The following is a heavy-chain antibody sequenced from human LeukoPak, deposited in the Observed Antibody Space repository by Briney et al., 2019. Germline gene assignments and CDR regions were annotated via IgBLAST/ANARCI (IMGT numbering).Heavy chain of an antibody. D-gene: IGHD5-12*01. J-gene: IGHJ4*02. CDR1: GFTFSGSA. CDR3: TRTRYSDLSGNFDY. CDR2: IRSKANSYAT. Sequence: PGGSLRLSCAASGFTFSGSAMHWVRQASGKGLEWVGRIRSKANSYATAYAASVKGRFTISRDDSKNTAYLQMNSLKTEDTAVYYWTRTRYSDLSGNFDYWGQGTLVTVSS. V-gene: IGHV3-73*01.